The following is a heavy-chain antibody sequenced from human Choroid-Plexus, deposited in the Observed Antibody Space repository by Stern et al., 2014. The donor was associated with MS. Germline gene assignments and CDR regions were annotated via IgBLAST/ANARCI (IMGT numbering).Heavy chain of an antibody. CDR1: GFTFSNFG. J-gene: IGHJ4*02. V-gene: IGHV3-30*18. CDR2: ISYDGSDK. D-gene: IGHD2-15*01. Sequence: DQLVESGGGVAPPGRPLILSCAASGFTFSNFGMHWVRQAPGKGLEWVALISYDGSDKYYADSVKGRFTIFRDNSKNTLYMHMNSLRAEDTAVYYCAKDRQWSTYFFDYWGQGSLVTVSS. CDR3: AKDRQWSTYFFDY.